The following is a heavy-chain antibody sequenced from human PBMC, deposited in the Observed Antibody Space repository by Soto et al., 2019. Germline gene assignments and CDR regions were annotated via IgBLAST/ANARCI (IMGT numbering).Heavy chain of an antibody. V-gene: IGHV4-4*02. CDR1: GTSMSSTFW. D-gene: IGHD2-15*01. CDR3: ATLPPRIEVVKTEIPA. Sequence: SETLSLTCVVSGTSMSSTFWWTWVRQSPRKGLEWIGEIYHSGITKYNPSLKSRVTISVDKSNNKFPLEMRARTAADTAVYYCATLPPRIEVVKTEIPAGGQGTLVPV. J-gene: IGHJ4*02. CDR2: IYHSGIT.